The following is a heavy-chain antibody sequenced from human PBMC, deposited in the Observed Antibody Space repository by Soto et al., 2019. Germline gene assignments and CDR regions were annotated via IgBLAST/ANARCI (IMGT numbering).Heavy chain of an antibody. CDR2: ISGSGGST. V-gene: IGHV3-23*01. CDR3: AKQYYDILTGGENWFDP. Sequence: GGSLRLSCAASGFTSSSYAMSWVRQAPGKGLEWVSAISGSGGSTYYADSVKGRFTISRDNSKNTLYLQMNSLRAEDTAVYYCAKQYYDILTGGENWFDPWGQGTLVTVSS. D-gene: IGHD3-9*01. J-gene: IGHJ5*02. CDR1: GFTSSSYA.